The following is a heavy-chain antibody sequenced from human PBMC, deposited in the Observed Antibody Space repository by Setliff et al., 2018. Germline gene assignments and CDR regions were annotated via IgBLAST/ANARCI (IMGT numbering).Heavy chain of an antibody. CDR3: ARGLSSGWHLYYYGMDV. Sequence: SETLSLTCAVYGGSFSGYYWSWIRQPPGKGLEWIGEINHSGSTNYNPSLKSRVTISVDTSKNQFSLKLSSVTAADTAVYYCARGLSSGWHLYYYGMDVWGQGTTVTVSS. V-gene: IGHV4-34*01. D-gene: IGHD6-25*01. J-gene: IGHJ6*02. CDR1: GGSFSGYY. CDR2: INHSGST.